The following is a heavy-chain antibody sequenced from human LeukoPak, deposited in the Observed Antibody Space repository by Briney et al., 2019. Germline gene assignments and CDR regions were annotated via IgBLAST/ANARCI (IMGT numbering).Heavy chain of an antibody. J-gene: IGHJ5*02. CDR2: INHIGST. V-gene: IGHV4-34*01. D-gene: IGHD3-16*02. Sequence: PSETLSLTCAVYGGSFSGYYWSWIRHPPGKGLEWIGEINHIGSTNSNPPLKSRVTISVDTPRNQFSPKLSSVTAASTAVYYCGRARGGYDYVWGSYRYTSGWFDPGGQGTLVTVSS. CDR1: GGSFSGYY. CDR3: GRARGGYDYVWGSYRYTSGWFDP.